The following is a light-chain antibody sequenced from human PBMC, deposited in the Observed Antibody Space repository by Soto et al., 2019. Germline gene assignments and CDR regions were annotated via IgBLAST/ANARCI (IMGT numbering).Light chain of an antibody. CDR2: EVT. CDR1: GSDVGAYNF. Sequence: QSVLTQPPSASGSPGQSVTISCTGTGSDVGAYNFVSWYQHHPGKAPKLMIYEVTRRPSGVPDRFSGSKSGNTASLTVSGLLTDDEADYYCASYAGGNQVFGTGTKLTVL. CDR3: ASYAGGNQV. V-gene: IGLV2-8*01. J-gene: IGLJ1*01.